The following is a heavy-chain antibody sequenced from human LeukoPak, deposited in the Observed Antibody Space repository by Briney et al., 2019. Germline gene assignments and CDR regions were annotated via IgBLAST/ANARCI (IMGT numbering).Heavy chain of an antibody. CDR3: TKDNVRSCNGAFCYSNDVGLLDH. J-gene: IGHJ4*02. Sequence: GGSLRISCAASRGTFNTYGMHTVREAPGKGLERVAFIRYDGSNEYYADSVKGRFTISRDNSRNALDRQMNSLRPEDAAVYYCTKDNVRSCNGAFCYSNDVGLLDHWGQGTLVTVSS. D-gene: IGHD2-15*01. CDR1: RGTFNTYG. CDR2: IRYDGSNE. V-gene: IGHV3-30*02.